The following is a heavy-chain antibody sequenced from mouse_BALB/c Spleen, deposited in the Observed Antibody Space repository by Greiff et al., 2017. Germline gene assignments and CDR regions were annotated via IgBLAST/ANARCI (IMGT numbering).Heavy chain of an antibody. J-gene: IGHJ3*01. D-gene: IGHD2-3*01. CDR2: IRNKANGYTT. CDR3: ARGYSFAY. V-gene: IGHV7-3*02. CDR1: GFTFTDYY. Sequence: EVKLVESGGGLVQPGGSLRLSCATSGFTFTDYYMSWVRQPPGKALEWLGFIRNKANGYTTEYSASVKGRFTISRDNSQSILYLQMNTLRAEDSATYYCARGYSFAYWGQGTLVTVSA.